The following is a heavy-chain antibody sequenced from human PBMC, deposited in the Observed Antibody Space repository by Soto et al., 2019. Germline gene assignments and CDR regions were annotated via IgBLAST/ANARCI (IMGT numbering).Heavy chain of an antibody. D-gene: IGHD2-21*02. CDR2: IYYSGST. CDR1: GGSISSGGYY. J-gene: IGHJ2*01. Sequence: QVQLQESGPGLVKPSQTLSLTCTVSGGSISSGGYYWSWIRQHPGKGLEWIGYIYYSGSTYYNPSLKVRVTISVDTSKNQFSLKLSSVTAADTAVYYCARGHIVVVTAITNWYFDLWGRGTLVTVSS. V-gene: IGHV4-31*03. CDR3: ARGHIVVVTAITNWYFDL.